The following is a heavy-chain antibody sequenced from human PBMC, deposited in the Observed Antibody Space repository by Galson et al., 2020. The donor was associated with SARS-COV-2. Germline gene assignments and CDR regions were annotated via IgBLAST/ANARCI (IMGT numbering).Heavy chain of an antibody. D-gene: IGHD4-17*01. CDR3: ARIHYGEYAAGAFDI. CDR2: ISHSGGT. V-gene: IGHV4-30-2*01. Sequence: SETLSLTCAVSGTSISSGSYSWNWNRQPPGKGLEWIGSISHSGGTYYNPSLKSRVTISGDRSKNQFSLRLSSVTAADTAVYYCARIHYGEYAAGAFDIWGPGTRVTVAS. CDR1: GTSISSGSYS. J-gene: IGHJ3*02.